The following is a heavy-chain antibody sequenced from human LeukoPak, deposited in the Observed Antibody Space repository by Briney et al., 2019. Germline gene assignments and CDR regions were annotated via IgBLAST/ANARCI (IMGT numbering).Heavy chain of an antibody. V-gene: IGHV3-7*01. CDR3: ARDGYYDTSGW. D-gene: IGHD3-16*01. CDR1: GFTFSSYS. J-gene: IGHJ4*02. Sequence: GGSLRLSCAASGFTFSSYSMSWVRQAPGKGLEWVANINQDGSDKYHVDSVKGRFTISRDNAKNSLYLQINNLRVEDTAVYYCARDGYYDTSGWWGQGTLVTVSS. CDR2: INQDGSDK.